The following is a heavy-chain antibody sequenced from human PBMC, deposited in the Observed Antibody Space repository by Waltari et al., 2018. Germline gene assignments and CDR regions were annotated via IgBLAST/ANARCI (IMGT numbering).Heavy chain of an antibody. J-gene: IGHJ3*02. Sequence: QVQLQQWGAGLLKPSETLSLTCAVYGGSFSGYYWSWIRQPPGKGLEWIGEINHSGSTNYNPSLTGRVTLSVDPSKNQFSLTLSAVTAADTAVYYCARGGALAQYYDSSGYYGRNAFDIWGQGTMVTVAS. CDR2: INHSGST. V-gene: IGHV4-34*01. D-gene: IGHD3-22*01. CDR1: GGSFSGYY. CDR3: ARGGALAQYYDSSGYYGRNAFDI.